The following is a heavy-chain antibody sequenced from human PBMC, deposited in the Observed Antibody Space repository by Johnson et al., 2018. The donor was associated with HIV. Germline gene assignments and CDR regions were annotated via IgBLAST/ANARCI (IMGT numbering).Heavy chain of an antibody. J-gene: IGHJ3*02. D-gene: IGHD1-26*01. Sequence: VQLVESGGGLVQPGGSLRLSCAASGFTVSSNYMSWVRQAPGKGLEWVSVIYSGGSTYYADSVKGRFTISRDNSKNTLYLQMNSLRAEDTAVYYCARDPSGSYAEVTPDARFDIWGQGTKVTVSS. V-gene: IGHV3-66*01. CDR1: GFTVSSNY. CDR2: IYSGGST. CDR3: ARDPSGSYAEVTPDARFDI.